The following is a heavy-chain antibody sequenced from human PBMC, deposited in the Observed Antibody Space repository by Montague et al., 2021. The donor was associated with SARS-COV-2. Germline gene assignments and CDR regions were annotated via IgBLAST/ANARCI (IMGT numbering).Heavy chain of an antibody. V-gene: IGHV3-30-3*01. CDR2: ISYDGSNN. CDR3: AGTQAIGYCSGGSCYDYYGMDV. D-gene: IGHD2-15*01. J-gene: IGHJ6*02. CDR1: GFTFSSYA. Sequence: SLRLSCAASGFTFSSYAMHWVRQAPGKVLEWVAVISYDGSNNYXXXSXXXRFXISRDNSKNTLYLQMNSLRAEDTAVSYCAGTQAIGYCSGGSCYDYYGMDVWGQGTTVTVSS.